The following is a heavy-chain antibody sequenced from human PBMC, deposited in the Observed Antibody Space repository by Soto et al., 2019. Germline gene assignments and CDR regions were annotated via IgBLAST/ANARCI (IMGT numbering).Heavy chain of an antibody. CDR1: GFIFNDYA. CDR3: AKELTSYCYSGLDY. Sequence: GGSLRLSCAASGFIFNDYAMTWVRQAPGKGLEWVSSISGTGSTTFYADSVRGRFTISRDNSKNTLYLQANSLRAEDTAVYFCAKELTSYCYSGLDYWGQGTLVTVSS. CDR2: ISGTGSTT. J-gene: IGHJ4*02. D-gene: IGHD3-16*02. V-gene: IGHV3-23*01.